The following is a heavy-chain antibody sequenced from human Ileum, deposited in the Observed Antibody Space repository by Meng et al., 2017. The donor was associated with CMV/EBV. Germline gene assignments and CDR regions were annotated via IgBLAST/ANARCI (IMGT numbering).Heavy chain of an antibody. Sequence: GYTSTALGMHWVRQTPGQKLEWMGYINGGNGDTAFSPKAQGRVTITRDTSASTAYMELNNLRSEDTGIYYCARSGDPGITVTGAFDIWGQGTLVTVSS. CDR3: ARSGDPGITVTGAFDI. D-gene: IGHD6-19*01. V-gene: IGHV1-3*01. CDR1: GYTSTALG. J-gene: IGHJ4*02. CDR2: INGGNGDT.